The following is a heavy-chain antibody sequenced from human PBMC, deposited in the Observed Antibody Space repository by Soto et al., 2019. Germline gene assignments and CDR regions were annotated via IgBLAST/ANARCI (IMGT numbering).Heavy chain of an antibody. CDR3: SRGGFHLGFVV. CDR2: IDNDGTGS. Sequence: EVQLAESGGASVQPGGSLRLSCAASGFTFRSYWMHWVRQAPGKGLVWVARIDNDGTGSIYADSVRGRFTISRDNAYNTVYLLMSSLRADDTAVYYCSRGGFHLGFVVWGQGTMVTVSS. D-gene: IGHD2-15*01. J-gene: IGHJ3*01. CDR1: GFTFRSYW. V-gene: IGHV3-74*01.